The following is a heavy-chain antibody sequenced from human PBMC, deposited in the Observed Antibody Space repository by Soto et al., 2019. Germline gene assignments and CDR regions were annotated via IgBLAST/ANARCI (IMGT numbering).Heavy chain of an antibody. J-gene: IGHJ5*02. D-gene: IGHD2-2*01. CDR3: GRDGSVVPAATHNWFDP. Sequence: ASVKVSCKASGYTFTSYGISWVRQAPGQGLEWMGWISAYNGNTNYAQKLQGRVTMTTDTSTSTAYMELRSLRSDDTAVYYCGRDGSVVPAATHNWFDPWGQGTLVTVSS. CDR1: GYTFTSYG. CDR2: ISAYNGNT. V-gene: IGHV1-18*01.